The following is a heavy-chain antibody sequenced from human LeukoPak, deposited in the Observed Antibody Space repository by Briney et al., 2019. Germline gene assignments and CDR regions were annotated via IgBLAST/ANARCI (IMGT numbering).Heavy chain of an antibody. Sequence: HPSETLPLTCSVSGGFNTHYYWSWMRQPPGKGLEWIGYIYHSGSTNYNPSLKSRVTISVDTSKNHFSLKLSSVTAADTAVYYCARGQWLPVFDFWGQGTLVTVSS. CDR3: ARGQWLPVFDF. J-gene: IGHJ4*02. V-gene: IGHV4-59*01. CDR1: GGFNTHYY. D-gene: IGHD3-22*01. CDR2: IYHSGST.